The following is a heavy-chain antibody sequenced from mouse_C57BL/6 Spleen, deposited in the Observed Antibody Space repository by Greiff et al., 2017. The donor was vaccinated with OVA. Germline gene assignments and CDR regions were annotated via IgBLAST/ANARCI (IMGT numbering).Heavy chain of an antibody. Sequence: VQLQQPGAELVRPGSSVKLSCKASGYTFTSYWMHWVKQRPIQGLEWIGNIDPSDSETHYNQKFKDKATLTVDKSSSTAYMQLSSLTSEDSAVYYCASGDGYYVRFDYWGQGTTLTVSS. V-gene: IGHV1-52*01. CDR1: GYTFTSYW. D-gene: IGHD2-3*01. J-gene: IGHJ2*01. CDR2: IDPSDSET. CDR3: ASGDGYYVRFDY.